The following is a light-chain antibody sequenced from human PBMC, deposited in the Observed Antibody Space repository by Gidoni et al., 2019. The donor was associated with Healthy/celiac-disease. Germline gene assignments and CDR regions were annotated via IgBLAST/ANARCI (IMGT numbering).Light chain of an antibody. Sequence: EIVLTQSPGTLSLSPGERATLSCRASQSVSRSYLAWYQQKPGQAPRLLIYRASSRATGIPDRFSGSGSGTDFTLTISRLEPEDFAVYYCQQYGSSPPYTFGQGTKLEIK. CDR3: QQYGSSPPYT. CDR1: QSVSRSY. J-gene: IGKJ2*01. V-gene: IGKV3-20*01. CDR2: RAS.